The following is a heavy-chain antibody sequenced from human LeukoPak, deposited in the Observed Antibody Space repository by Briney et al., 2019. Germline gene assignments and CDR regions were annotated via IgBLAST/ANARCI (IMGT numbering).Heavy chain of an antibody. CDR3: SRSQFDY. Sequence: PGGSLRLSCAPSGFTFSSYWMLWVRQVPGKGLVWVPRINGDGTMTNYADFAKGRFTISRDNTKNIMYLQMNDLRVDDSAIYYCSRSQFDYWGQGVLVTVSS. V-gene: IGHV3-74*01. CDR2: INGDGTMT. J-gene: IGHJ4*02. CDR1: GFTFSSYW.